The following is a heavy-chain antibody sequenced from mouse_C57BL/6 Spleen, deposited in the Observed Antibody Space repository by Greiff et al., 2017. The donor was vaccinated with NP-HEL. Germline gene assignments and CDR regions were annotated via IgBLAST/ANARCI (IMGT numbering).Heavy chain of an antibody. CDR2: IYPGGAYT. V-gene: IGHV1-63*01. D-gene: IGHD1-1*01. J-gene: IGHJ1*03. Sequence: VQLQQSGAELVRPGTSVKMSCTASGYTFTNYWIGWAKQRPGHGLEWIGDIYPGGAYTNYNEKFRGKATLTSDKSSSTAYMQFSSRTSEDSDIYYCARYGGLDYYGRNWYFDGWCTGTTATGSP. CDR3: ARYGGLDYYGRNWYFDG. CDR1: GYTFTNYW.